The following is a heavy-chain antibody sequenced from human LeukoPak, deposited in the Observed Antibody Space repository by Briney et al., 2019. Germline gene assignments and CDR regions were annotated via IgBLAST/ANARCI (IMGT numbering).Heavy chain of an antibody. Sequence: SETLSLTCTVSGGSISSYYWSWIRQPPGKGLEWIGYIYYSGSTNYNPSLKSRVTISVDTSKNQFSLKLSSVTAADTAVYYCARGGYDFWSGYPSHFDYWGQGTLVTVSS. V-gene: IGHV4-59*01. D-gene: IGHD3-3*01. J-gene: IGHJ4*02. CDR3: ARGGYDFWSGYPSHFDY. CDR2: IYYSGST. CDR1: GGSISSYY.